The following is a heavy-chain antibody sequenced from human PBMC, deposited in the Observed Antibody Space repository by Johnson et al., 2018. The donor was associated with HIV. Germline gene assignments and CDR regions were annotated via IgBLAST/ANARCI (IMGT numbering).Heavy chain of an antibody. CDR1: GFTLSTYA. Sequence: QVQLVESGGDMVQPGRSLRLSCAASGFTLSTYAMHWVRQAPGKGLEWVAVISSDGSNKYYADSVKGRFTISRDNSKNTLYLQMNSLRAEDTAVYYCAKDSVREYSSSSYAFDIWGQGTMVTVSS. V-gene: IGHV3-30*18. CDR3: AKDSVREYSSSSYAFDI. J-gene: IGHJ3*02. CDR2: ISSDGSNK. D-gene: IGHD6-6*01.